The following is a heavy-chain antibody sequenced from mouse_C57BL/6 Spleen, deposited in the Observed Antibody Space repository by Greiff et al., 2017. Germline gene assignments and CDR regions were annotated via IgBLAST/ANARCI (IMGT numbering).Heavy chain of an antibody. CDR2: INPSTGGT. Sequence: EVQRVESGPELVKPGASVKISCKASGYSFTGYYMNWVKQSPEKSLEWIGEINPSTGGTTYNQKFKAKATLTVDNSSSTAYMQLKSLTSEDSAVYYCAIYITAVVATNYFDYWGQGTTLTVSS. CDR3: AIYITAVVATNYFDY. D-gene: IGHD1-1*01. V-gene: IGHV1-42*01. CDR1: GYSFTGYY. J-gene: IGHJ2*01.